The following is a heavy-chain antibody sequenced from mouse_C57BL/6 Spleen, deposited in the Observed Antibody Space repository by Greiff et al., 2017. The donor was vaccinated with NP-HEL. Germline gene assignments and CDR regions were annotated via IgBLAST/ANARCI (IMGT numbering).Heavy chain of an antibody. CDR3: AREWPYYFDY. V-gene: IGHV5-17*01. Sequence: DVMLVESGGGLVKPGGSLKLSCAASGFTFSDYGMHWVRQAPEKGLEWVAYISSGSSTIYYADTVKGRFTISRDNAKNTLFLQMTSLRSEDTAMYYCAREWPYYFDYWGQGTTLTVSS. J-gene: IGHJ2*01. CDR1: GFTFSDYG. CDR2: ISSGSSTI.